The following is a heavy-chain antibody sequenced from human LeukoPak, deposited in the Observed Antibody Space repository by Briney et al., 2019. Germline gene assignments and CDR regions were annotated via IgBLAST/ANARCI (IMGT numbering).Heavy chain of an antibody. J-gene: IGHJ6*02. CDR3: ARDRGGSSSWYYYYGMDV. V-gene: IGHV3-30*04. Sequence: GRSLRLSCAASGFTFSSYAMHWVRQAPGKGLEWVAVISYDGSNKYYADSVKGRFTISRDKSKNTLYLQMNSLRAEDTAVYYCARDRGGSSSWYYYYGMDVWGQGTTVTVSS. D-gene: IGHD6-13*01. CDR2: ISYDGSNK. CDR1: GFTFSSYA.